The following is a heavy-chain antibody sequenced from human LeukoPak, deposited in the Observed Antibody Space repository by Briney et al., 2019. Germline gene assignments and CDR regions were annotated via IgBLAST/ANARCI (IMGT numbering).Heavy chain of an antibody. Sequence: GGSLRLSCAASGFTFSSYWMSWVRQAPGKGLEWVANIKQDGSEKYYVDSVKGRFTISRDNAKNSLYLQMNSLRAEDTAVYYCARARWLQRPRSFDYWGQGTLVTVSS. CDR2: IKQDGSEK. D-gene: IGHD5-24*01. J-gene: IGHJ4*02. CDR3: ARARWLQRPRSFDY. CDR1: GFTFSSYW. V-gene: IGHV3-7*01.